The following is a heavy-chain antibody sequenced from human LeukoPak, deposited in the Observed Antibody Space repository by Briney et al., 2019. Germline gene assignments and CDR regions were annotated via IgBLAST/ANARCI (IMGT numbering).Heavy chain of an antibody. CDR3: ARDFKYGSGSYSPWYFDL. Sequence: SETLSLTCTVSGGSISSYYWSWIRQPPGKGLEWIGYIYYSGSTNYNPSLKSRVTISVDTSKNQFSLKLSSVTAADTAVCYCARDFKYGSGSYSPWYFDLWGRGTLVTVSS. J-gene: IGHJ2*01. CDR1: GGSISSYY. D-gene: IGHD3-10*01. CDR2: IYYSGST. V-gene: IGHV4-59*01.